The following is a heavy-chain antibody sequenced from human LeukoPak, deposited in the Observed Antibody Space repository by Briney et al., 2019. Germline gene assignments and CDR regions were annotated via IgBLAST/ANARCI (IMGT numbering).Heavy chain of an antibody. V-gene: IGHV3-21*04. CDR2: ISSSSSYI. Sequence: PGGSLRLSCAASGFTFSSYAMNWVRQAPGKGLEWVSSISSSSSYIYYADSVKGRFTISRDNAKNSLYLQMNSLRAEDTALYYCAKDRYSGLDAFDIWGQGTMVTVSS. CDR3: AKDRYSGLDAFDI. J-gene: IGHJ3*02. D-gene: IGHD5-12*01. CDR1: GFTFSSYA.